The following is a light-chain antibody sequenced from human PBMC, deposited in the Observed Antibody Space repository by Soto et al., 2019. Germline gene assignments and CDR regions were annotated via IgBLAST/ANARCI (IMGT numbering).Light chain of an antibody. J-gene: IGKJ1*01. CDR2: DAS. CDR3: QQYNSYPWT. CDR1: QSISSW. V-gene: IGKV1-5*01. Sequence: DIQMTQSPSTLSASVGDRVTITCRASQSISSWLAWYRQKPGKAPKLLIYDASSLESGVPSRFSGGGSGTEFTVTISSLQPDDFATYYCQQYNSYPWTFGQGTKVEIK.